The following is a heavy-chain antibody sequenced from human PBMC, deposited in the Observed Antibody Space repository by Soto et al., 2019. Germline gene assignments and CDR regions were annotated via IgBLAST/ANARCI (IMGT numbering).Heavy chain of an antibody. CDR1: GFTFSSYS. Sequence: GGSLRLSCAASGFTFSSYSMNWVRQAPGKGLEWVSSISSSSSYIYYADSVKGRFTISRDNAKNSLYLQMNSLRAEDTAVYYCARSLTGYYASQDAFDIWGQGTMVTVSS. V-gene: IGHV3-21*01. CDR2: ISSSSSYI. D-gene: IGHD3-9*01. J-gene: IGHJ3*02. CDR3: ARSLTGYYASQDAFDI.